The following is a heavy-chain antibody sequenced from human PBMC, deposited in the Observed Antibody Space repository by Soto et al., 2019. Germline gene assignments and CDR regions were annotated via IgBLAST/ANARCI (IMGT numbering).Heavy chain of an antibody. CDR1: GGSFSGYY. Sequence: SETLSLTCAVYGGSFSGYYWSWIRQPPGKGLEWIGEINHSGSTNYNPSLKSRVTISVDTSKNQFSLKLSSVTAADTAVYYCARKRITIFGVVIIDWFDPWGQGTLVTVSS. CDR2: INHSGST. J-gene: IGHJ5*02. CDR3: ARKRITIFGVVIIDWFDP. V-gene: IGHV4-34*01. D-gene: IGHD3-3*01.